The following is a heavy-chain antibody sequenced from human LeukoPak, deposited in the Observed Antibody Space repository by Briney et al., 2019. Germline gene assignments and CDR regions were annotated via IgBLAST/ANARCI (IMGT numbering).Heavy chain of an antibody. J-gene: IGHJ4*02. V-gene: IGHV3-48*01. CDR3: ARAARGLPFDY. Sequence: GGSLRLSCAASGFTFSTFAFSWVRQAPGKGLEWVSYISSSSSTIYYTDSVKGRFTISRDNAKNSLYLQMNSLRAEDTAVYYCARAARGLPFDYWGQGTLVTVSS. D-gene: IGHD2-21*02. CDR2: ISSSSSTI. CDR1: GFTFSTFA.